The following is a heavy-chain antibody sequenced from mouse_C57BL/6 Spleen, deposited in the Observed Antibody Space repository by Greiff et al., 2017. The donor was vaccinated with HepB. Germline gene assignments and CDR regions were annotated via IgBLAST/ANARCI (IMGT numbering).Heavy chain of an antibody. J-gene: IGHJ1*03. CDR3: VRPTVVAGGWYFDV. CDR1: GFTFNTYA. V-gene: IGHV10-3*01. CDR2: IRSKSSNYAT. Sequence: EVQLQESGGGLVQPKGSLKLSCAASGFTFNTYAMHWVRQAPGKGLEWVARIRSKSSNYATYYADSVKDRFTISRDDSQSMLYLQMNNLKTEDTAMYYCVRPTVVAGGWYFDVWGTGTTVTVSS. D-gene: IGHD1-1*01.